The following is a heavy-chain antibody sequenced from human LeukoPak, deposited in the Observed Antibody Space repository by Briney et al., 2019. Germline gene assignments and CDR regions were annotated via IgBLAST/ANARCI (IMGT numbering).Heavy chain of an antibody. CDR1: GGSISSGGYY. D-gene: IGHD6-6*01. Sequence: PSQTLSLTCTVSGGSISSGGYYWSWIRQPPGKGLEWIGYIYHSGSTYYNPSLKSRVTISVDRSKNQFSLKLSSVTAADTAVYYCVRMYSSSSSFDYWGQGTLVTVSS. V-gene: IGHV4-30-2*01. CDR2: IYHSGST. J-gene: IGHJ4*02. CDR3: VRMYSSSSSFDY.